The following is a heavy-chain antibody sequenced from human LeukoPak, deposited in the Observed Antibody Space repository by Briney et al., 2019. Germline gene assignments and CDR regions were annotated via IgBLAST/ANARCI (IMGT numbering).Heavy chain of an antibody. Sequence: GRSLRLSCSTSGFTFGDYAMSWVSQAPGKGLEWVGFIQAKAYGGATEYAASVKGRFSISRDDSQSIANLQMNDLKTEDTAVYYCTRAPHPRCSSSGCYLDYWGQGTLVTVSS. J-gene: IGHJ4*02. CDR2: IQAKAYGGAT. CDR1: GFTFGDYA. CDR3: TRAPHPRCSSSGCYLDY. D-gene: IGHD2-2*01. V-gene: IGHV3-49*04.